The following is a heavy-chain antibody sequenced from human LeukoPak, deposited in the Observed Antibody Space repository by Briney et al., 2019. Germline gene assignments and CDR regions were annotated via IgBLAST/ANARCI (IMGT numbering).Heavy chain of an antibody. Sequence: VGSLRLSCAASGFTFSSYGMHWVRQAPGKGLEWVAVISYDGSNKYYADSVKGRFTISRDNSKNTLYLQMNSLRAEDTAVYYCAKWNPIAAALDYWGQGTLVTVSS. V-gene: IGHV3-30*18. J-gene: IGHJ4*02. CDR1: GFTFSSYG. CDR2: ISYDGSNK. CDR3: AKWNPIAAALDY. D-gene: IGHD6-13*01.